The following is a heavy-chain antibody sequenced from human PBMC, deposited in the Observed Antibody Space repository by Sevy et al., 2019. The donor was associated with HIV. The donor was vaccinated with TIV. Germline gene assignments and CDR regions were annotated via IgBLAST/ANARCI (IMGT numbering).Heavy chain of an antibody. V-gene: IGHV3-23*01. CDR3: AGRKVGDFWSGSLRGPWAGGPLFDY. D-gene: IGHD3-3*01. CDR2: ISHTGDNI. J-gene: IGHJ4*02. CDR1: GFTFSSYA. Sequence: GGSLRLSCAASGFTFSSYAMTWVRQAPGKGLEWVSSISHTGDNIYYADSVRGRFTISRDNSKSTLYLHMSSLRAEDTVVYYCAGRKVGDFWSGSLRGPWAGGPLFDYWGQGTLVTVSS.